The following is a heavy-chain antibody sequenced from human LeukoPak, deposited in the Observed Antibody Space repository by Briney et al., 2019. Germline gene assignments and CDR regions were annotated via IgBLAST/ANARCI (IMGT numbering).Heavy chain of an antibody. V-gene: IGHV3-23*01. CDR2: ISGSGGST. CDR3: AKESTVTPGNVNWFDS. J-gene: IGHJ5*01. Sequence: GGSLRLSCAASGFTFSSYGMSWVRQAPGKGLEWVSAISGSGGSTYYADSVKGRFTISRDNSKNTLYLQMNSLRAEDTAVYYCAKESTVTPGNVNWFDSWGQGTLVTVSS. CDR1: GFTFSSYG. D-gene: IGHD4-17*01.